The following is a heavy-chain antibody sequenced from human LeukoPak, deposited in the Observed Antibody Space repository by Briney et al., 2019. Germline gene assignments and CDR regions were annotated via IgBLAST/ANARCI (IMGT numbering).Heavy chain of an antibody. Sequence: GESLKISCKGSGYSFTSYWIGWVRQMPGKGLEWMGIIYPGDSDTRYSPSFQGQVTISAHKSISTAYLQWSSLKASDTAMYYCARQVYDILTGYQDYFDYWGQGTLVTVSS. D-gene: IGHD3-9*01. V-gene: IGHV5-51*01. CDR1: GYSFTSYW. CDR3: ARQVYDILTGYQDYFDY. CDR2: IYPGDSDT. J-gene: IGHJ4*02.